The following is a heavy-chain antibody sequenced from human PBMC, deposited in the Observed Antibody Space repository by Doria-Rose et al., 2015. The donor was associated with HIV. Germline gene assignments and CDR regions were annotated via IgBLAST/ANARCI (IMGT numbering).Heavy chain of an antibody. J-gene: IGHJ4*02. CDR3: ARIKSSRWYHKYYLDF. Sequence: QVTLKESGPVLVKPTETLTLTYTVSGVSLSSPGMGVSWIRQPPGKALEWLANIFSDDERSYKTSLKSRLTISRGTSKSQVVLTMTDMDPVDTATYYCARIKSSRWYHKYYLDFWGQGTLVIVSA. CDR1: GVSLSSPGMG. D-gene: IGHD6-13*01. V-gene: IGHV2-26*01. CDR2: IFSDDER.